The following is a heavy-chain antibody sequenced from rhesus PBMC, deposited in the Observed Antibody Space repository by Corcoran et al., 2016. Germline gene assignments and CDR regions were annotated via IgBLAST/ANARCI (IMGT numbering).Heavy chain of an antibody. V-gene: IGHV1-111*02. J-gene: IGHJ4*01. CDR2: VEPEDGET. D-gene: IGHD2-21*01. CDR3: ATSYCTGSGCYDDGGFDY. Sequence: EVHLVQSGAEVKKPGASVKISCKASGYTFTDYYPHWVRQAPGKGLEWMGRVEPEDGETIHPQKFQDSVTITADTSTDTAYMELSSLRSEDTAVYYCATSYCTGSGCYDDGGFDYWGQGVLVTVSS. CDR1: GYTFTDYY.